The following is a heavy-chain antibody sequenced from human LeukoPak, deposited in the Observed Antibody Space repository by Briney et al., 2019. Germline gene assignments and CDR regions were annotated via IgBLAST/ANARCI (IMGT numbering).Heavy chain of an antibody. CDR1: GFTFSSYS. D-gene: IGHD5-18*01. J-gene: IGHJ5*02. V-gene: IGHV3-21*01. CDR2: ISSSSSYI. Sequence: GGSLRLSCAASGFTFSSYSMNWVRQAPGKGLEWVSSISSSSSYIYYADSVKGRFTISRDNAKNSLYLQMNSLRAEDTAVYYCARDAAMVKYNWFDPWGQGTLVIVSS. CDR3: ARDAAMVKYNWFDP.